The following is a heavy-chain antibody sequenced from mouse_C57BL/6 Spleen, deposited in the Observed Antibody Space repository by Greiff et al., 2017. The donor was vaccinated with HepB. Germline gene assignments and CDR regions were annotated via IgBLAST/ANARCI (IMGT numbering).Heavy chain of an antibody. CDR1: GYTFTSYW. CDR3: ARSNWVDWYFDV. D-gene: IGHD4-1*01. CDR2: INPSNGGT. Sequence: QVQLQQPGTELVKPGASVKLSCKASGYTFTSYWMHWVKQRPGQGLEWIGNINPSNGGTNYNEKFKSKATLTVDKSSSTAYMQLSSLTAEDSAVYYCARSNWVDWYFDVWGTGTTVTVSA. V-gene: IGHV1-53*01. J-gene: IGHJ1*03.